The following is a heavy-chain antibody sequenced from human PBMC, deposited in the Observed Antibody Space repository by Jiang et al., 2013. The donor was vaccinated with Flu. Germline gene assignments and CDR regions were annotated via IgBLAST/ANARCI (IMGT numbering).Heavy chain of an antibody. CDR1: GFY. D-gene: IGHD6-19*01. CDR3: ARESWYSSGPGENHFDS. J-gene: IGHJ4*02. Sequence: GFYWTWVRQHPGKGLEWIGNIFYSGSTSYNPSVERRLTMSLNTSKNQFSLRLTSVTAADTAVYYCARESWYSSGPGENHFDSWGQGTLVTVSS. V-gene: IGHV4-31*02. CDR2: IFYSGST.